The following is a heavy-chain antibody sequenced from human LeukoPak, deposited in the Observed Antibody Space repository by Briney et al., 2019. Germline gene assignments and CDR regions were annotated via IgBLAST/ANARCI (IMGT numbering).Heavy chain of an antibody. V-gene: IGHV4-4*02. CDR3: AHYYCSGGSCYSEPNFDY. J-gene: IGHJ4*02. CDR1: GGSISSSNW. CDR2: INHSGST. D-gene: IGHD2-15*01. Sequence: SETLSLTCAVSGGSISSSNWWSWVRQPPGKGLEWIGEINHSGSTNYNPSLKSRVTISVDTSKNQFSLKLSSVTAADTAVYYCAHYYCSGGSCYSEPNFDYWGQGTLVTVSS.